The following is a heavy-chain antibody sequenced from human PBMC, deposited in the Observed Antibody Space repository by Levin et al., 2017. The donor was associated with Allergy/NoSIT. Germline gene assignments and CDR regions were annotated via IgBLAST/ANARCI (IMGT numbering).Heavy chain of an antibody. Sequence: ASVKVSCKASGYTFTSYYMHWVRQAPGQGLEWMGIINPSGGSPSYAQKFQGRVTMTRDTSTSTVYMELSSLRSEDTAVYYCARDSGTTYYYYGMDVWGQGTTVTVSS. V-gene: IGHV1-46*01. D-gene: IGHD1-1*01. CDR1: GYTFTSYY. CDR3: ARDSGTTYYYYGMDV. CDR2: INPSGGSP. J-gene: IGHJ6*02.